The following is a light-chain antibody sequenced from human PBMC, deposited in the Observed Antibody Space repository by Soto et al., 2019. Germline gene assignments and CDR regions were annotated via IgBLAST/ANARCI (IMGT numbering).Light chain of an antibody. V-gene: IGLV1-40*01. CDR2: GNS. CDR1: SSNIGAGYD. Sequence: QSVLTQPPSVSGAPGQRVTLSCTWSSSNIGAGYDVHWYQQLPGTAPKLLIYGNSNRPSGVPDRFSGSKSGTSASLAITGLQAEDEADYYCQSYDSSLSGYVFGPGTKLTVL. CDR3: QSYDSSLSGYV. J-gene: IGLJ1*01.